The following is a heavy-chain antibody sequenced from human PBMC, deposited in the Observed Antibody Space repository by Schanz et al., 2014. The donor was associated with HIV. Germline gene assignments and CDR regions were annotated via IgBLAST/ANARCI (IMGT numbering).Heavy chain of an antibody. CDR3: TKEVPPDV. Sequence: VQVLESGGDLVQPGGSLRLSCAASGLTLSSYGMSWVRQAPGKGLEWVAVIWYDGSNKYYADSVKGRFTISRDNSKNTLYLQMNSLRAEDTAVYYCTKEVPPDVWGQGTTVTVSS. D-gene: IGHD1-1*01. CDR2: IWYDGSNK. J-gene: IGHJ6*02. V-gene: IGHV3-33*06. CDR1: GLTLSSYG.